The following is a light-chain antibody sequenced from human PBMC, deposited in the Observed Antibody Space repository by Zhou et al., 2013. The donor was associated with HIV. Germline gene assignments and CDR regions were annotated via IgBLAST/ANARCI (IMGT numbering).Light chain of an antibody. Sequence: EVVLTQSPGTLSLSPGKRVTLSCRASHIVTNNFLAWYQQKPGQSPRLLIYGAYYRATGIPDRFSGSGSGTDFSLTISRLEPEDFAVYYCQQYGGPXTFGQGTKLE. CDR2: GAY. J-gene: IGKJ2*01. V-gene: IGKV3-20*01. CDR3: QQYGGPXT. CDR1: HIVTNNF.